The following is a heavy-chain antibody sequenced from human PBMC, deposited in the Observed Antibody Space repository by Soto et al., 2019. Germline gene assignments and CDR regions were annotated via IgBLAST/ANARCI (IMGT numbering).Heavy chain of an antibody. V-gene: IGHV4-59*08. CDR3: ARRYGSSFDY. CDR1: GGSISSYY. D-gene: IGHD2-2*01. CDR2: IYYSGST. J-gene: IGHJ4*02. Sequence: SETLSLTCTVSGGSISSYYWSWIRQPPGKGLEWIGYIYYSGSTNYNPSLKSRVTISVDTSKNQFSLKLSSVTAADTAVYYCARRYGSSFDYWGQGTLVTDSS.